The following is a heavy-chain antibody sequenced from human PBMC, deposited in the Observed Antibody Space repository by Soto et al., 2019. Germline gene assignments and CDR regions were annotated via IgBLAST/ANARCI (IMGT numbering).Heavy chain of an antibody. V-gene: IGHV1-2*02. CDR2: INPNRGGT. CDR3: ARSTARIAAAGTPWGY. D-gene: IGHD6-13*01. J-gene: IGHJ4*02. Sequence: QVQLVQSGAEVKKPGASVKVSCKASGYTFTGYYMHWVRQAPGQGLEWMGWINPNRGGTNYAQKLQGRVTLPRDTSLSTAYMELRRLRSDDTAVYYCARSTARIAAAGTPWGYWGQGTLVTVSS. CDR1: GYTFTGYY.